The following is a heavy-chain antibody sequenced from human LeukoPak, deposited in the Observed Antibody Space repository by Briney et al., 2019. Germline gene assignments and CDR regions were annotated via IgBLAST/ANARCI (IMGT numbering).Heavy chain of an antibody. J-gene: IGHJ4*02. CDR2: IRSDGGYT. CDR1: GFTFSSYA. CDR3: ARGEGSYSDY. Sequence: GGSLRLSCAASGFTFSSYAMHWVRQAPGKGLVWVSRIRSDGGYTSYADSVEGRLTISRDNAKNTLYLQMNNLRAEDTAVYYCARGEGSYSDYWGQGTLVTVSS. D-gene: IGHD1-26*01. V-gene: IGHV3-74*01.